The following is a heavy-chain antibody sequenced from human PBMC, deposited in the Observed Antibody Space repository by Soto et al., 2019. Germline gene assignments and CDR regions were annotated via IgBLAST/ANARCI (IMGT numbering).Heavy chain of an antibody. V-gene: IGHV4-59*01. CDR3: ARRGYGPGFPYYYGMDV. J-gene: IGHJ6*02. D-gene: IGHD3-10*01. CDR1: GGSMSSYY. Sequence: PSETLSLTCTVSGGSMSSYYWSWIRQPPGKGLERIGYIYYSGSTNYNPSLKSRVTMSVDTPKNQFSLKLGSVTAADTAVYYCARRGYGPGFPYYYGMDVWGQGTTVTVSS. CDR2: IYYSGST.